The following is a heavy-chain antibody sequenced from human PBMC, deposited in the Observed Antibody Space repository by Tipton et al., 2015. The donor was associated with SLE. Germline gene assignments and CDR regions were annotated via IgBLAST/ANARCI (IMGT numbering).Heavy chain of an antibody. V-gene: IGHV4-30-2*01. CDR3: ATRRRLLITFGGVIVRESAFDI. J-gene: IGHJ3*02. CDR2: INHSGST. Sequence: TLSLTCAVSGGSISSGGYSWSWIRQPPGKGLEWIGEINHSGSTNYNPSLKSRVTISVDTSKNQFSLKLSSVTAADTAVYYCATRRRLLITFGGVIVRESAFDIWGQGTMVTVSS. D-gene: IGHD3-16*02. CDR1: GGSISSGGYS.